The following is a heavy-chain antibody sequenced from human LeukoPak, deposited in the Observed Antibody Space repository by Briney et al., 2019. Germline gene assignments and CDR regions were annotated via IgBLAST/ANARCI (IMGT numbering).Heavy chain of an antibody. Sequence: PSGTLSLTCAVSGGSISSSNWWSWVRQPPGKGLEWIGEIYHSGSTNYNPSLKSRVTISVDRSKNQFSLKLSSVTAADTAVYYCARDSPDCSSTSCSIDYWGQGTLVTVSS. V-gene: IGHV4-4*02. CDR1: GGSISSSNW. D-gene: IGHD2-2*01. CDR2: IYHSGST. J-gene: IGHJ4*02. CDR3: ARDSPDCSSTSCSIDY.